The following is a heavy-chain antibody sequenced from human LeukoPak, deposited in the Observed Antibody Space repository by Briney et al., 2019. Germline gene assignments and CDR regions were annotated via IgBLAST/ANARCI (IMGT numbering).Heavy chain of an antibody. D-gene: IGHD2-2*01. CDR2: IYYSGST. CDR1: GGSISSSSYY. Sequence: PSETLSPTCTVSGGSISSSSYYWGWIRQPPGKGLEWIGSIYYSGSTYYNPSLKSRVTISVDTSKNQFSLKLSSVTAADTAVYYCARGGHCSSTSCYPSRWFDPWGQETLVTVSS. V-gene: IGHV4-39*07. J-gene: IGHJ5*02. CDR3: ARGGHCSSTSCYPSRWFDP.